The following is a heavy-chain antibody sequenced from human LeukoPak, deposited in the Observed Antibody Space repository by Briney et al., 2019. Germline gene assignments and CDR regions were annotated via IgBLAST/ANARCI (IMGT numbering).Heavy chain of an antibody. J-gene: IGHJ4*02. V-gene: IGHV3-23*01. CDR3: ARDYSNGYLNY. CDR2: ISGSGGST. Sequence: GGSLRLSCAASGFTFSSYAMSWVRQAPGKGLEWVSGISGSGGSTYYADSVKGRFTISRDNSKNTLYLQMNSLRAEDTAVYYCARDYSNGYLNYWGQGTLVTVSS. D-gene: IGHD4-11*01. CDR1: GFTFSSYA.